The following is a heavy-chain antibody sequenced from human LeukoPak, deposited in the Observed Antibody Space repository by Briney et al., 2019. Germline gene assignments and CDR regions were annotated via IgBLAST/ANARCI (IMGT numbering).Heavy chain of an antibody. Sequence: GGSLRLSCAASGFTFSSYRMNWVRQAPGKGLEWVSSISSSSSYIYYADSVKGRFTISRDNAKNSLYLQMNSLRAEDTAVYYCARGVGLEPQIYYFDYWGQGTLVTVSS. V-gene: IGHV3-21*01. CDR3: ARGVGLEPQIYYFDY. CDR1: GFTFSSYR. CDR2: ISSSSSYI. J-gene: IGHJ4*02. D-gene: IGHD1-1*01.